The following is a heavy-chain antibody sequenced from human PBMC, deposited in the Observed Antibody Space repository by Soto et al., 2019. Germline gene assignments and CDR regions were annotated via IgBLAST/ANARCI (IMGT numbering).Heavy chain of an antibody. CDR1: GLTFSRYE. D-gene: IGHD3-10*01. Sequence: PGGSLRLSCAASGLTFSRYEMNWVRQAPGKGLEWIAYIHSSATTMFYADSVKGRFTISRDNAKNSLYLQLNSLSAEDTALYYCATRSGGGGAFDFWGQGTMVTVS. CDR3: ATRSGGGGAFDF. CDR2: IHSSATTM. V-gene: IGHV3-48*03. J-gene: IGHJ3*01.